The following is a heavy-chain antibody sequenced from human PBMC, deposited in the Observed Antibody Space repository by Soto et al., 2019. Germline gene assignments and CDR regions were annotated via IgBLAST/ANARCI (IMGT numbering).Heavy chain of an antibody. V-gene: IGHV4-34*01. CDR3: ARAPQGYFDY. CDR2: MYHSGST. J-gene: IGHJ4*02. Sequence: SETLSLSCAVHSGSFSSYYCTGTCQPPGKGLEWIGYMYHSGSTYYNPSLKSRVTISVDRSKNQFSLKLSSVTAADTAVYYCARAPQGYFDYWGQGTLVTVSS. CDR1: SGSFSSYY.